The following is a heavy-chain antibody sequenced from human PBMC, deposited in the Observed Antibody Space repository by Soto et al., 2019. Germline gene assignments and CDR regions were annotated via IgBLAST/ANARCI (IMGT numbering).Heavy chain of an antibody. CDR1: GGSVSSGSYY. J-gene: IGHJ4*02. D-gene: IGHD4-17*01. CDR3: ARFSTEVTNFDC. Sequence: SETLSLTCTVSGGSVSSGSYYWSWIRQPPGKGLEWIGYIYYSGSTNYNPSLKSRVTISVDTSKNQFSLKLSCVTAADTAVYYCARFSTEVTNFDCWGQGTLVTV. CDR2: IYYSGST. V-gene: IGHV4-61*01.